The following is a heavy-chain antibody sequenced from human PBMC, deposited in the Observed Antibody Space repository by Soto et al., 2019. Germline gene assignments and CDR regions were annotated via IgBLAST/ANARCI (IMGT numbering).Heavy chain of an antibody. CDR1: GFTFSSYS. V-gene: IGHV3-21*01. CDR2: ISSSSSYI. Sequence: GGSLRLSCAASGFTFSSYSMNWVRQAPGKGLEWVPSISSSSSYIYYADSVKGRFTISRDNAKNSLYLQMNSLRAEDTAVYYCARDGDSSSWYTTDAFDIWGQGTMVTVSS. J-gene: IGHJ3*02. D-gene: IGHD6-13*01. CDR3: ARDGDSSSWYTTDAFDI.